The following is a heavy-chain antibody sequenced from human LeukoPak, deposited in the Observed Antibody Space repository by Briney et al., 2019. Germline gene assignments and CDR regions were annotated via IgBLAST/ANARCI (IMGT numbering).Heavy chain of an antibody. CDR2: IYPGDSDT. CDR3: ARPILVGVWGSYFYFDY. V-gene: IGHV5-51*01. J-gene: IGHJ4*02. D-gene: IGHD3-16*01. Sequence: GESLKISCKGSGYSFTSYWIGWVRQMPGKGPEWMGIIYPGDSDTRYSPSFQGQVTISADKSIRTAYLQWSSLKASDTAMYYCARPILVGVWGSYFYFDYWGQGTLVTVSS. CDR1: GYSFTSYW.